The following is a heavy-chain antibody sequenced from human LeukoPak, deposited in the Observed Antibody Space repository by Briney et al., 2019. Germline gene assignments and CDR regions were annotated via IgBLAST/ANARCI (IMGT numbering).Heavy chain of an antibody. CDR2: IYTTGST. J-gene: IGHJ6*03. CDR3: ARHPGYYYHYMDV. CDR1: GGSIGSYY. Sequence: SETLSLTCTVSGGSIGSYYWTWIRQPAGKGLEWIGRIYTTGSTNYNPSLKSRVTMSVDTSENQFSLKLSSVTAADTAVYYCARHPGYYYHYMDVWGKGTTVTISS. V-gene: IGHV4-4*07.